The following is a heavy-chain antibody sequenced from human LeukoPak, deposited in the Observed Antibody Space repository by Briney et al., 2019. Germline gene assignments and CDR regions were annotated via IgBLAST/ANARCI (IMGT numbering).Heavy chain of an antibody. CDR1: GFTFSSYE. J-gene: IGHJ3*02. Sequence: GGSLRLSCAASGFTFSSYEMNWVRQAPGKGLECVSYISSSGSTIYYADSVKGRFTISRDNAKNSLYLQMNSLRAEDTAVYYCARVAHPNGSGSYYGAFDIWGQGTMVTVSS. CDR3: ARVAHPNGSGSYYGAFDI. D-gene: IGHD3-10*01. CDR2: ISSSGSTI. V-gene: IGHV3-48*03.